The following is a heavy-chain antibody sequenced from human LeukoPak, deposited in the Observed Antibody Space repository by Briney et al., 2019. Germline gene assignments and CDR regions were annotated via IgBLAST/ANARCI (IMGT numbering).Heavy chain of an antibody. D-gene: IGHD4-17*01. CDR1: GFTFSSFN. Sequence: GGSLRLSCAASGFTFSSFNMNWVRQAPGKGLEWVSYISSSSSTIYYADSVKGRFTISRDNAKNSLYLQMNSLRAKDTAVYYCATGYGDYLDYYYGMDVWGQGTTVTVSS. V-gene: IGHV3-48*04. J-gene: IGHJ6*02. CDR2: ISSSSSTI. CDR3: ATGYGDYLDYYYGMDV.